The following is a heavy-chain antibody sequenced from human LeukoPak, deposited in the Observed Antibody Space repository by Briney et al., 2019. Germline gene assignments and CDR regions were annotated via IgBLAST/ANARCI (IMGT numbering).Heavy chain of an antibody. D-gene: IGHD2-21*02. Sequence: GGSLRLSCAASGFTFSSYAMSWVRQAPGKGLEWVSAISGSGGSTYYADSVKGRFTISRDNSKNTLYLQMNSLRAEDTAVYYCSKVGRVVTAIRFDNWGQGTLVTVSS. V-gene: IGHV3-23*01. CDR1: GFTFSSYA. J-gene: IGHJ4*02. CDR2: ISGSGGST. CDR3: SKVGRVVTAIRFDN.